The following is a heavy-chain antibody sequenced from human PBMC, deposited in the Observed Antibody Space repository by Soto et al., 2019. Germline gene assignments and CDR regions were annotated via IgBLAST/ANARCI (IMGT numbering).Heavy chain of an antibody. CDR3: ARETYYDFWSGYYYYYMDV. J-gene: IGHJ6*03. D-gene: IGHD3-3*01. CDR2: IYYSGST. CDR1: GGSISSYY. V-gene: IGHV4-59*01. Sequence: QVQLQASGPGLVKPSETLSLTCTVSGGSISSYYWSWIRQPPGKGLEWIGYIYYSGSTNYNPSLKSRVTISVDTAKNQFSLKLSSVTAADTAVYYCARETYYDFWSGYYYYYMDVWGKGTTVTVSS.